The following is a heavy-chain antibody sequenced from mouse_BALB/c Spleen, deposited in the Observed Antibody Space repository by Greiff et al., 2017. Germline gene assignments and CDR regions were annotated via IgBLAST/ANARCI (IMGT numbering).Heavy chain of an antibody. J-gene: IGHJ2*01. CDR1: GDSITSGY. D-gene: IGHD4-1*01. V-gene: IGHV3-8*02. CDR2: ISYSGST. Sequence: EVKLMESGPSLVKPSQTLSLTCSVTGDSITSGYWNWIRKFPGNKLEYMGYISYSGSTYYNPSLKSRISITRDTSKNQYYLQLNSVTTEDTATYYCARLKGTGLYYFDYWGQGTTLTVSS. CDR3: ARLKGTGLYYFDY.